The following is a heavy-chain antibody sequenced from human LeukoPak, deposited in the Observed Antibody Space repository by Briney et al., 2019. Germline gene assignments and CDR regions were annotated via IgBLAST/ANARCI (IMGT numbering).Heavy chain of an antibody. CDR2: IKSKTDGGTT. Sequence: GGSLRLSCAASEFTFSNAWMSWVRQAPGKGLDWVCSIKSKTDGGTTDYAAPVKGRFTISRDDSKNTLYLQMNSLKTEDTAVYYCTRRHDYGDYLNWFDPWGQGTLVNVSS. V-gene: IGHV3-15*01. J-gene: IGHJ5*02. CDR3: TRRHDYGDYLNWFDP. D-gene: IGHD4-17*01. CDR1: EFTFSNAW.